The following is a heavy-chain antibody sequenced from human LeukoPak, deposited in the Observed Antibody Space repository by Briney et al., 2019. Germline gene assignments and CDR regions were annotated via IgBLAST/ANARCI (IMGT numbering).Heavy chain of an antibody. V-gene: IGHV3-23*01. CDR1: GLTFSTYT. J-gene: IGHJ4*02. Sequence: GGSLRLSCAASGLTFSTYTMSWLRQAPGKGLEWVSAISGSGRTTYYADSVKGRFTISRDSSKNTLNLQMNSLSAEDAAVYFCAKFMFSGYRDYWGQGTLVTVSS. D-gene: IGHD3-22*01. CDR3: AKFMFSGYRDY. CDR2: ISGSGRTT.